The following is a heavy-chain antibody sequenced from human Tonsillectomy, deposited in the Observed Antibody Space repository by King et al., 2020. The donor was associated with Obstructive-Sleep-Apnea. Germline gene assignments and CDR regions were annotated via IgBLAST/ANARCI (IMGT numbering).Heavy chain of an antibody. CDR2: IIPIFGTA. CDR3: ARRHSYDYANYYYGMDV. D-gene: IGHD3-16*01. CDR1: GGTFSSYA. J-gene: IGHJ6*02. Sequence: QLVQSGAEVKKPGSSVKVSCKASGGTFSSYAISWVRQAPGQGLEWMGGIIPIFGTANYAQKFQGRVTITADESTSTAYMELSSLRSEDTAVYYCARRHSYDYANYYYGMDVWGQGTTVTVSS. V-gene: IGHV1-69*01.